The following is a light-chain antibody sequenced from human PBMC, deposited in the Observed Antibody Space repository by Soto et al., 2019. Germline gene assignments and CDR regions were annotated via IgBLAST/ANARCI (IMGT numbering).Light chain of an antibody. V-gene: IGLV1-51*01. CDR1: TSNIGSNY. CDR2: DNN. J-gene: IGLJ3*02. Sequence: QSVLTQPPSVSAAPGQTVTISCSGSTSNIGSNYVSWYQHLPGTAPKLLIYDNNKRPSGIPDRFSGSRSATSATRGITGLQTGDEADYYCGTWDSSLSAVVFGGGTKLTVL. CDR3: GTWDSSLSAVV.